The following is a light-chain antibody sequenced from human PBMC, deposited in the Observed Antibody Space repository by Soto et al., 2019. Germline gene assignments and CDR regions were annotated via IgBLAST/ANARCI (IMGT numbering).Light chain of an antibody. CDR3: CSSGRSPTFVE. CDR2: DAT. Sequence: QSALTQPASVSGSPGQSITISCTGTSSDVGTYNLVSWYQQHPGTAPKLIISDATKRPSGVSDRFSGSKSGNTAYLTISGLQAEDEADYYCCSSGRSPTFVEFGGGTKLTVL. V-gene: IGLV2-23*01. J-gene: IGLJ2*01. CDR1: SSDVGTYNL.